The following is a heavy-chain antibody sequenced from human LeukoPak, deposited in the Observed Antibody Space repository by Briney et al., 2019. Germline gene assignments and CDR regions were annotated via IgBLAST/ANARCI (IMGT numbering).Heavy chain of an antibody. J-gene: IGHJ5*02. V-gene: IGHV3-15*01. CDR2: IKSKTDCGTT. CDR3: TTARLYYYDSSGYFPRWFDP. CDR1: GITFSNAW. D-gene: IGHD3-22*01. Sequence: GGSLRLSCAASGITFSNAWMSWVRQAPGKGLEWVGRIKSKTDCGTTDYAGPVKGRFTISRDDSKNMLYLQMNSLKTEDTAVYYCTTARLYYYDSSGYFPRWFDPWGQGTLVTVSS.